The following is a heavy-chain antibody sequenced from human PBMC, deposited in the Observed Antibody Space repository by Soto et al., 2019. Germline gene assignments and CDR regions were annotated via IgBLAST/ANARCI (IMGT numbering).Heavy chain of an antibody. D-gene: IGHD1-26*01. CDR1: GGTFSSYA. V-gene: IGHV1-69*13. CDR3: ARSAYSGSYSYYYYYGMDV. J-gene: IGHJ6*01. CDR2: IIPIFGTA. Sequence: SVKVSCKASGGTFSSYAISCVRQAPGQVLEWMGGIIPIFGTANYAQKFQGRVTITADESTSTAYMELSSLRSEDTAVYYCARSAYSGSYSYYYYYGMDVWGPRDHGHRLL.